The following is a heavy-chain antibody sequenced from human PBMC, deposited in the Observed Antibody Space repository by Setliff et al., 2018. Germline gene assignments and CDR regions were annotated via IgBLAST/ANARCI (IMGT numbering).Heavy chain of an antibody. Sequence: KPSETLSLTCTVSGGSISGYYWSWIRQPPGKGLEWIGNIYYTGSPSYSPSLRSRGTISVDTSKNKFSLSLSSVTAADTAVYYCARGGYNGYAVFDDWGQGALVTVS. J-gene: IGHJ4*02. CDR3: ARGGYNGYAVFDD. D-gene: IGHD5-12*01. CDR2: IYYTGSP. CDR1: GGSISGYY. V-gene: IGHV4-59*01.